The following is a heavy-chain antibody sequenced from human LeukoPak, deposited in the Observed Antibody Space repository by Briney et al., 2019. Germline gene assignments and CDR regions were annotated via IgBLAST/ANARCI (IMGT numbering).Heavy chain of an antibody. CDR3: ARRSSYGTRDFDY. V-gene: IGHV4-59*01. D-gene: IGHD5-18*01. CDR1: GGSISSYY. CDR2: IYYSGST. J-gene: IGHJ4*02. Sequence: PSETLSLTCTVSGGSISSYYWSWTRQPPGKGLEWIGYIYYSGSTNYNPSLKSRVTISVDTSKNQFSLKLSSVTAADTAVYYCARRSSYGTRDFDYWGQGTLVTVSS.